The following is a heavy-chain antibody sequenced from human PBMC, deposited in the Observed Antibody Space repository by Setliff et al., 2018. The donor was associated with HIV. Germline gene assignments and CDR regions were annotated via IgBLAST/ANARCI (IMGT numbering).Heavy chain of an antibody. V-gene: IGHV4-4*07. CDR1: AASIRNSY. CDR2: IYTTGRT. CDR3: AAATTLDY. D-gene: IGHD1-26*01. J-gene: IGHJ4*02. Sequence: NPSETLSLTCTVSAASIRNSYWNWIRQPAGKGLEWIGHIYTTGRTNYNPSLKSRVTISLDTSKNQFFLRLSSVTAADTAVYYCAAATTLDYWGQGTLVTVSS.